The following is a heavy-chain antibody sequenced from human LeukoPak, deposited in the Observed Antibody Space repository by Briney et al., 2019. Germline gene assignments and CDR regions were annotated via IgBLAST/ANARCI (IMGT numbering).Heavy chain of an antibody. CDR1: DASISNYY. Sequence: PSESLSLTCTVSDASISNYYWIWIRQPAGKGLEWIGLIYTSGNTNYNPSLKSRVTMSVDTSKNQFSLKLSSVTAADTAVYYCARVRGITSMAYFDYWGQGTLVTVSS. J-gene: IGHJ4*02. D-gene: IGHD5-18*01. CDR3: ARVRGITSMAYFDY. CDR2: IYTSGNT. V-gene: IGHV4-4*07.